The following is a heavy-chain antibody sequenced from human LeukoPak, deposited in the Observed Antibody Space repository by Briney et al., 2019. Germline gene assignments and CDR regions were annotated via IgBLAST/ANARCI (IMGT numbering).Heavy chain of an antibody. D-gene: IGHD6-13*01. CDR3: ARDSSPGVATAGTGIDY. CDR2: ISYSGST. J-gene: IGHJ4*02. Sequence: SETLSLTCTVSGGSISSSSYYWGWIRQPPGKGLEWIGSISYSGSTYQNPSLKSRVTISVDTSKNQFSLKVSSVIAADTAVYYCARDSSPGVATAGTGIDYWGQGTLVTVSS. CDR1: GGSISSSSYY. V-gene: IGHV4-39*07.